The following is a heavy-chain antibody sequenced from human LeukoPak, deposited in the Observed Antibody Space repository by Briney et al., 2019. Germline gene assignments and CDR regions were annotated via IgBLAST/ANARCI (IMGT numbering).Heavy chain of an antibody. Sequence: SETLSLTCTVSGASITSSGYYWGWIRQPPGKGLEWIGTIYHSGSTYYNPSLKSRVTISVDTSKNQFSLKLSSVTAADTAVYYCAREGDYYDTSGTLDYWGQGTLVTVSS. CDR3: AREGDYYDTSGTLDY. J-gene: IGHJ4*02. CDR2: IYHSGST. D-gene: IGHD3-22*01. V-gene: IGHV4-39*07. CDR1: GASITSSGYY.